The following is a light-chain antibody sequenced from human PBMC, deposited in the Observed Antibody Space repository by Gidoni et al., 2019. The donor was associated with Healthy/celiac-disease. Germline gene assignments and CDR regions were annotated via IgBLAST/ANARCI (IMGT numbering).Light chain of an antibody. CDR1: NIGSKS. V-gene: IGLV3-21*02. CDR3: QVWDSSSEVV. J-gene: IGLJ2*01. Sequence: SYVLTQPPPVSVPPGQTARITCGGNNIGSKSVHWYQQKPGQAPVLVVYDDSDRRSGIPERFSGSNSGNTATLTISRVEAGDEADYYCQVWDSSSEVVFGGGTKLTVL. CDR2: DDS.